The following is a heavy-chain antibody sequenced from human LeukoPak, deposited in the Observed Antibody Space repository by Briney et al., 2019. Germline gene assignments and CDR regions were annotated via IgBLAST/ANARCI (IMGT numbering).Heavy chain of an antibody. CDR3: ARATRGDRDV. V-gene: IGHV4-34*01. Sequence: SETLSLTCAVYGGSFSGYYWSWIRQPPGKGLEWIGEINHSGSTNYNPSLKSRVTISVDTSKNQFSLKLSSATAADTAVYYCARATRGDRDVWGQGTTVTVSS. J-gene: IGHJ6*02. CDR1: GGSFSGYY. D-gene: IGHD3-10*01. CDR2: INHSGST.